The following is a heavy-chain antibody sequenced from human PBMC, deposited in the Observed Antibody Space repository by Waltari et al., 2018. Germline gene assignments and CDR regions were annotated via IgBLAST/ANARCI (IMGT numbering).Heavy chain of an antibody. CDR1: GGSISSTSCY. D-gene: IGHD2-15*01. J-gene: IGHJ4*02. Sequence: QLQLQESGPGLVKPSETLSLTCTVSGGSISSTSCYWGWIRQPPGKGLEWIGTIYYSGSTYSNPSLKSRVTISVDTSKNQFALKLSSVTAADTAVYYCARRSYSVGWYYFDYWGQGTLVIVSS. CDR3: ARRSYSVGWYYFDY. V-gene: IGHV4-39*01. CDR2: IYYSGST.